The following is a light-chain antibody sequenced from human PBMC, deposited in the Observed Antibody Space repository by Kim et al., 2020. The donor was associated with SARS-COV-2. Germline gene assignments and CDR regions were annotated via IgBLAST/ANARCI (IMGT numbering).Light chain of an antibody. J-gene: IGKJ4*01. V-gene: IGKV1-39*01. CDR3: QQSNSIPLT. Sequence: DIQMTQSPSSLSASVGDRVTITCRASQSISNYLNWYQQIPGKAPKVLIYGASSLRRGVPSRFSGSGSGTDFTLTISSLQPEDVAVYYCQQSNSIPLTFGGRTKVDIK. CDR1: QSISNY. CDR2: GAS.